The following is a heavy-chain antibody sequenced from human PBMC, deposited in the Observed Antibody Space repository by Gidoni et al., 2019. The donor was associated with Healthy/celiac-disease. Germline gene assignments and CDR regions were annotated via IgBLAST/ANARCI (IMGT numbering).Heavy chain of an antibody. CDR3: AKNSGLDATGYSSGWLDY. Sequence: EVQLVESGGGLVQPGGSLRLSCAASGFTFSSYAMSWLRQAPGKGLEWVSAISGSGGSTYYADSVKGRFTISRDNSKNTLYLQMNSLRAEDTAVYYCAKNSGLDATGYSSGWLDYWGQGTLVTVSS. D-gene: IGHD6-19*01. CDR2: ISGSGGST. J-gene: IGHJ4*02. CDR1: GFTFSSYA. V-gene: IGHV3-23*04.